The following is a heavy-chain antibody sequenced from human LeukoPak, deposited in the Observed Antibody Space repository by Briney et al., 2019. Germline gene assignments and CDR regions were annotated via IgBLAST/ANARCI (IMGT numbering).Heavy chain of an antibody. CDR3: ARVGTMVRGVDY. CDR2: MNPNSGNT. Sequence: ASVKVSCKASGYTFTSYDINWVRQAPGQGLEWMGWMNPNSGNTGYAQKFQGRVTMTRNTSISTAYMELSSLRSEDTAVYYCARVGTMVRGVDYWGQGTLVTVSS. D-gene: IGHD3-10*01. J-gene: IGHJ4*02. V-gene: IGHV1-8*01. CDR1: GYTFTSYD.